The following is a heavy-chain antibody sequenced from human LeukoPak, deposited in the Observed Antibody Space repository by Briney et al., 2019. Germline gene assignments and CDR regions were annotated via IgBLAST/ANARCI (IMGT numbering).Heavy chain of an antibody. J-gene: IGHJ4*02. V-gene: IGHV3-23*01. CDR2: ISGSGGST. D-gene: IGHD3-10*01. CDR1: GFTFSSYA. CDR3: ARDRFGTTAQGN. Sequence: PGGSLRLSCAASGFTFSSYAMSWVRQAPGKGLEWVSAISGSGGSTYYADSVKGRFTISRDNSKNTLYLQMNSLRAEDTAVYYCARDRFGTTAQGNWGQGTLVTVSS.